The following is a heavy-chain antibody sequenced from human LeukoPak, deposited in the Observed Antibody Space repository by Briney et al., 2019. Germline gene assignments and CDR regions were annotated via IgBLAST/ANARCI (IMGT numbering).Heavy chain of an antibody. Sequence: GGSLRLSCVASGFTFSSYVMHWVRQAPGKGLEWVAVIWYDGSNKYYVDSVKGRFTISRDNSKNTLFLQMNSLRAEDTAVYYCARDQTSCSSTSCFADYWGQGTLVTVSS. CDR1: GFTFSSYV. D-gene: IGHD2-2*01. CDR3: ARDQTSCSSTSCFADY. J-gene: IGHJ4*02. V-gene: IGHV3-33*01. CDR2: IWYDGSNK.